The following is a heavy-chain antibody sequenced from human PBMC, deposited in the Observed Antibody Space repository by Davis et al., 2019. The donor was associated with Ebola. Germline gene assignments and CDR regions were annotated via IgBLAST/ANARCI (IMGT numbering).Heavy chain of an antibody. CDR1: GDTFRTYT. J-gene: IGHJ5*02. V-gene: IGHV1-69*13. Sequence: AASVKVSCKASGDTFRTYTVAWVRQAPGQGLEWMGGIIPVFGTTDYAPRFQGRVTITADESTSTAYMELTSLRSDDTTVYYCARGKWFDPWGQGTLVSVTS. CDR3: ARGKWFDP. CDR2: IIPVFGTT.